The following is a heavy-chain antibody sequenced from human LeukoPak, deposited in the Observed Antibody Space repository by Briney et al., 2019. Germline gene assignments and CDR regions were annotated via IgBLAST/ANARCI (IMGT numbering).Heavy chain of an antibody. CDR1: GFTFSDYY. D-gene: IGHD3-10*01. CDR2: ISGRNYI. J-gene: IGHJ4*02. CDR3: ARVRGGNFDF. Sequence: GGSLRLSCAASGFTFSDYYMSWIRQAPGKGLEWVSYISGRNYITYADSAKGRFTISRDNAKNSLFVQISSLRAEDTAVYYCARVRGGNFDFWGQGTLVTVSS. V-gene: IGHV3-11*05.